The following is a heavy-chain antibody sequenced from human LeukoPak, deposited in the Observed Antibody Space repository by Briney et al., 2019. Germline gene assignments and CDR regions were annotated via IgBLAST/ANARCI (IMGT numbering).Heavy chain of an antibody. Sequence: PGGSLRLSCAASGFTFSSYAMSWVRQAPGKGLEWVSAISGSGGSTYYADSVKGRFTISRDNSKNTLYLQMNSLRAEDAAVYYCAKPPSRGQYYGSGSFWYHFDYWGQGTPVTVSS. CDR1: GFTFSSYA. CDR2: ISGSGGST. J-gene: IGHJ4*02. D-gene: IGHD3-10*01. CDR3: AKPPSRGQYYGSGSFWYHFDY. V-gene: IGHV3-23*01.